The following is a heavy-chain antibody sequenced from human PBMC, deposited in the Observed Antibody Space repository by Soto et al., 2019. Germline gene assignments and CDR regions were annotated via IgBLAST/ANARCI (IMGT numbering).Heavy chain of an antibody. D-gene: IGHD2-2*01. V-gene: IGHV1-24*01. CDR2: LDAEDGET. Sequence: GASVKVSCKVSGYSLSDLSTHWVRQAPGKGLEWMGGLDAEDGETIYAQKLQGRGTMTEDTSTDTAYMELSSLTSEDTAMYYCATLPRTIERTPAAIWSFDSWGQRTLVTSPQ. J-gene: IGHJ4*02. CDR1: GYSLSDLS. CDR3: ATLPRTIERTPAAIWSFDS.